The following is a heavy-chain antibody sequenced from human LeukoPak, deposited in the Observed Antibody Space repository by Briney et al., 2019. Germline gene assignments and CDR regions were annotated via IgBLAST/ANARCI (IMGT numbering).Heavy chain of an antibody. D-gene: IGHD1-26*01. CDR1: GFTVSSNY. J-gene: IGHJ4*02. Sequence: GGSLRLSCSASGFTVSSNYMSWLRQAPGKGLEWVSAISGSGGSTYYADSVKGRFTISRDNSKNTLYLQMNSLRAEDTAVYYCAKDQIVGATTIYYFDYWGQGTLVTVSS. V-gene: IGHV3-23*01. CDR3: AKDQIVGATTIYYFDY. CDR2: ISGSGGST.